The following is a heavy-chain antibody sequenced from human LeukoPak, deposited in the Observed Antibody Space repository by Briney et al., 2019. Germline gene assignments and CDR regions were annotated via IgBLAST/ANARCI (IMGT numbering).Heavy chain of an antibody. CDR1: GFTFSSYS. CDR2: ISSSSSYI. CDR3: ARDTVVTFTKGMDV. Sequence: GGSLRLSCAASGFTFSSYSMNWVRQAPGKGLEWVSSISSSSSYIYYADSVKGRFTISRDNAKNSLYLQMNSLRAEDTAVYYCARDTVVTFTKGMDVWGQGTTVTVSS. J-gene: IGHJ6*02. V-gene: IGHV3-21*01. D-gene: IGHD4-23*01.